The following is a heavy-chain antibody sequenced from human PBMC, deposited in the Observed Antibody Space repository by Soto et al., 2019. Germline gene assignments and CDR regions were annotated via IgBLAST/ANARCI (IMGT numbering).Heavy chain of an antibody. D-gene: IGHD2-2*01. J-gene: IGHJ6*02. V-gene: IGHV3-30*18. Sequence: PGGSLRLSCAASGFTFSSYGMHWVRQAPGKGLEWVAVISYDGSNKYYADSVKGRFTISRDNSKNTLYLQMNSLRAEDTAVYYCAKDLNVVPAAITSYGMDVWGQGTTVTVSS. CDR3: AKDLNVVPAAITSYGMDV. CDR1: GFTFSSYG. CDR2: ISYDGSNK.